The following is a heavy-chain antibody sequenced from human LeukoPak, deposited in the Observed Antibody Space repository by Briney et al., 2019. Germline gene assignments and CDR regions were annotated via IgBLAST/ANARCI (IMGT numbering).Heavy chain of an antibody. J-gene: IGHJ4*02. CDR2: IWYDGSNK. V-gene: IGHV3-33*01. Sequence: PGGSLRLSCAASGFTFSSYGMHWVRQAPGKGLEWVAVIWYDGSNKYYADSAKGRFTISRDNSKNTLYLQMNSLRAEDTAVYYCARDRWLQLSYFDYWGQGTLVTVSS. CDR1: GFTFSSYG. D-gene: IGHD5-24*01. CDR3: ARDRWLQLSYFDY.